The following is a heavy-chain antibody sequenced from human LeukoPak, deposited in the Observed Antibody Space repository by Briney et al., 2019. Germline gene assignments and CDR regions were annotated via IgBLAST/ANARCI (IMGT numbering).Heavy chain of an antibody. D-gene: IGHD2-2*01. CDR2: IYASGNT. J-gene: IGHJ4*02. Sequence: SETLSLTCTVSGGSISSYYWSWVRQPAGKGLEWIGRIYASGNTNYNPSLKGRATMTVDTSKNQFSLNLSSVTAADTAVYYCARVVPVDIVVVPAASYYFDYWGQGTLVTVSS. CDR1: GGSISSYY. V-gene: IGHV4-4*07. CDR3: ARVVPVDIVVVPAASYYFDY.